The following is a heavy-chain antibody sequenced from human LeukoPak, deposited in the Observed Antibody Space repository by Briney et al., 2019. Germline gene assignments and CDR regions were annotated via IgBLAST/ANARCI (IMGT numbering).Heavy chain of an antibody. CDR3: ARLGFTQQLTH. V-gene: IGHV4-59*08. Sequence: PSETLSLTCSVSGGSISSYYWSWIRQPPGKGLEWIGYIYYSGSTNYNPSLKSRVTISVDTSKNQLSLKLSSVTAADTAVYYCARLGFTQQLTHWGQGTLVTVSS. CDR1: GGSISSYY. CDR2: IYYSGST. D-gene: IGHD6-13*01. J-gene: IGHJ4*02.